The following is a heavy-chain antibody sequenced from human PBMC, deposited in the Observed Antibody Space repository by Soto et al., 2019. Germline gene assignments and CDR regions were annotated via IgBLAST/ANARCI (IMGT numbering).Heavy chain of an antibody. J-gene: IGHJ4*02. D-gene: IGHD3-16*02. CDR2: IKQGGSEK. CDR3: ARGRDLGELSLPYDY. V-gene: IGHV3-7*04. Sequence: GGSLRLSCAASGFTFSSYWMSWVRQAPGKGLEWVANIKQGGSEKYYGDSVKGRFTISRDNAKNSLYLQMNSLRAEDTAVYYCARGRDLGELSLPYDYWGQGTLVTVSS. CDR1: GFTFSSYW.